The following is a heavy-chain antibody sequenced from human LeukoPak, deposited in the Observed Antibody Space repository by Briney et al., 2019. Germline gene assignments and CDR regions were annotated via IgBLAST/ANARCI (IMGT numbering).Heavy chain of an antibody. J-gene: IGHJ4*02. Sequence: GGSLRLSCAASGFTFDNFWMNWVRQAPGKGLEWVASINQGGSERYYLASVKGQFTISRDNAKNSAYLQMNSLRADDGALYYWARDRPVGGPLFDCWGQGTLVTVSS. D-gene: IGHD6-19*01. CDR2: INQGGSER. V-gene: IGHV3-7*01. CDR1: GFTFDNFW. CDR3: ARDRPVGGPLFDC.